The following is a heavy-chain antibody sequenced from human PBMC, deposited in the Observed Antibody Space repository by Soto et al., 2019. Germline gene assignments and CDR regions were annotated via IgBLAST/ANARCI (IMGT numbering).Heavy chain of an antibody. CDR2: ISGSGGSL. Sequence: SLRLSCAASGFTFNSYTMAWVRQAPGKGLEWVSSISGSGGSLSYADSVQGRFTISRDNSRNTLSLQMNSLRAEDTATYYCAKARSSSNSCYGPDDWGHESLVTIAS. CDR1: GFTFNSYT. J-gene: IGHJ4*01. CDR3: AKARSSSNSCYGPDD. D-gene: IGHD2-2*01. V-gene: IGHV3-23*01.